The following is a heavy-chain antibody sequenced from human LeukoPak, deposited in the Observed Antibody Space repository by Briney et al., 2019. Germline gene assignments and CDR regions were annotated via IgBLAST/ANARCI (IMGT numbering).Heavy chain of an antibody. CDR3: ARGRRRDANTFDAFDI. V-gene: IGHV3-66*01. D-gene: IGHD5-24*01. CDR1: GFTVSSNY. Sequence: TGGSLRLSCAASGFTVSSNYMTWVRQAPGKGLEWVSLIYSGGSTSYADSVRGRFTISRDNSKNTLYLQMNSLRAEDTAVFYCARGRRRDANTFDAFDIWGQGTMVTVSS. CDR2: IYSGGST. J-gene: IGHJ3*02.